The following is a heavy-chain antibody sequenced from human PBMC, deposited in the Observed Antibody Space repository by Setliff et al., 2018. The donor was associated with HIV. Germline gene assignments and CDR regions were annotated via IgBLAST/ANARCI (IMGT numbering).Heavy chain of an antibody. D-gene: IGHD6-19*01. V-gene: IGHV4-61*01. J-gene: IGHJ5*02. CDR2: IYYSGST. CDR3: AKDIPGPAINSGRIKNWFDP. CDR1: GDSVSSRSYY. Sequence: PSETLSLTCTVSGDSVSSRSYYWSWIRQPPGKGLEWIGYIYYSGSTNYNPSLKSRVTISVDTSKNQFSLKLTSVTAADTAVYYCAKDIPGPAINSGRIKNWFDPWGEGTLVTVSS.